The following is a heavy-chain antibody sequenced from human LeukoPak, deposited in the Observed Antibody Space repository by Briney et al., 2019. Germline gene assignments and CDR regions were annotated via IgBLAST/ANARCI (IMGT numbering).Heavy chain of an antibody. CDR2: IYYSGST. V-gene: IGHV4-39*01. D-gene: IGHD1-26*01. CDR1: GGSISSSSYY. J-gene: IGHJ4*02. CDR3: ARGVYSGVDYFDY. Sequence: SETLSLTCTVSGGSISSSSYYGGWIRRPPGKGLEWIGSIYYSGSTYYNPSLKSRVTISVDTSKNQFSLKLSSVTAADTAVYYCARGVYSGVDYFDYWGQGTLVTVSS.